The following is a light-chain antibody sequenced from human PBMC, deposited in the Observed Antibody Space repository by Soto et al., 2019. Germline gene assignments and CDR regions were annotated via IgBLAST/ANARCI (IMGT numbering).Light chain of an antibody. V-gene: IGKV1-39*01. CDR3: QQTYTPPRT. Sequence: DIQMAQSPSTLSASVGDSVTITCRASQRISSYVNWYQQKQGRAPSXLIWDASTLQSGVPSRFSGIGSGTDGTITISSLQPEDGETYDGQQTYTPPRTFGQGTKVDIK. J-gene: IGKJ1*01. CDR1: QRISSY. CDR2: DAS.